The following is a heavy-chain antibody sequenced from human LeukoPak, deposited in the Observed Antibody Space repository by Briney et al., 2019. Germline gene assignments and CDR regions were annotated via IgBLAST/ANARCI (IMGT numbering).Heavy chain of an antibody. D-gene: IGHD2-15*01. CDR3: AGGGGGNWFDP. Sequence: SETLSLTCAVYGGSFSGYYWSWIRQPPRKGLEWIGEINHSGSTNYNPSLKSRVTISVDTSKNQFSLKLSSVTAADTAVYYCAGGGGGNWFDPWGQGTLVTVSS. CDR2: INHSGST. J-gene: IGHJ5*02. CDR1: GGSFSGYY. V-gene: IGHV4-34*01.